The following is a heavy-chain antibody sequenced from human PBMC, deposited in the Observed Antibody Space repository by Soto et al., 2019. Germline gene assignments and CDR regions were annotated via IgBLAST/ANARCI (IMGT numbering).Heavy chain of an antibody. V-gene: IGHV3-21*01. J-gene: IGHJ5*02. CDR3: ARSGSNYYGSGSSPTYGFDP. Sequence: GGSLRLSCAASGFTFSSYSMNWVRQAPGKGLEWVSSISSSSSYIYYADSVKGRFTISRDNAKNSLYLQMNSLRAEDTAVYYCARSGSNYYGSGSSPTYGFDPWGQGTLVTVSS. CDR2: ISSSSSYI. CDR1: GFTFSSYS. D-gene: IGHD3-10*01.